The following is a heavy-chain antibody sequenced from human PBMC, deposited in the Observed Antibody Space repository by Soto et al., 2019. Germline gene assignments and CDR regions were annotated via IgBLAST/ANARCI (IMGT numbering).Heavy chain of an antibody. D-gene: IGHD2-21*02. J-gene: IGHJ4*02. CDR3: ASAWVVVTAPDY. CDR2: INAGNGNT. V-gene: IGHV1-3*05. CDR1: GYTFTSYA. Sequence: QVQLVQSGAEEKKPGASVKVSCKASGYTFTSYAMHWVRQAPGQRLEWMGWINAGNGNTKYSQKFQGRVTITRDTAASTAYMELSSLRSEDTAVYYCASAWVVVTAPDYWGQGTLVTVSS.